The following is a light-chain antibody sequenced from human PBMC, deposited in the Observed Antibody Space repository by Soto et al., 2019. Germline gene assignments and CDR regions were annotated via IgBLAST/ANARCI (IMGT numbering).Light chain of an antibody. V-gene: IGLV2-14*01. CDR3: SSYTSSSTLMV. CDR1: SSDVGGYNY. CDR2: DVS. J-gene: IGLJ2*01. Sequence: QSVLTQPASVSGSPGQSITISCTGTSSDVGGYNYVSWYQQHPGKAPKLMIYDVSNRPSGVSNRFSGSKSGNTAPLTISGLQAEDEADYYCSSYTSSSTLMVFGGGTKLIVL.